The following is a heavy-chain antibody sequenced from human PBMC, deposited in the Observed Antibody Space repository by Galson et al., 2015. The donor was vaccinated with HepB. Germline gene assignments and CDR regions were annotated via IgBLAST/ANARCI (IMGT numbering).Heavy chain of an antibody. V-gene: IGHV3-7*01. CDR1: GFTFHNYW. Sequence: SLRLSCAASGFTFHNYWMNWVRHTPGKGLEWVASMKQDGGEKHYLDAVRGRFTISGDAATNSLLLQMNSLRAEDTAVYRCYDGHYSGRWGRGTQVTVSS. D-gene: IGHD4-17*01. CDR3: YDGHYSGR. CDR2: MKQDGGEK. J-gene: IGHJ4*02.